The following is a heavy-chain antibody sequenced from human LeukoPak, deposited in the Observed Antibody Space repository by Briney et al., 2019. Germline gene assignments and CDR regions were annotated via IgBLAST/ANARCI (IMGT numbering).Heavy chain of an antibody. CDR3: ARDRTGYYDSSGYPLDAFDI. CDR1: GGSISSGSYY. Sequence: SQTLSLTCTVSGGSISSGSYYWSWIRQPAGKGLESVGRIYTSGSTNYNPSLKSRVTISVDTSKNQFSLKLSSVTAADTAVYYCARDRTGYYDSSGYPLDAFDIWGQGTMVTVSS. D-gene: IGHD3-22*01. V-gene: IGHV4-61*02. CDR2: IYTSGST. J-gene: IGHJ3*02.